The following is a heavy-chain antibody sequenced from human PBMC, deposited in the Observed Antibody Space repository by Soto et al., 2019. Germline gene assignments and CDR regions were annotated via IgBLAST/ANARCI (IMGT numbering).Heavy chain of an antibody. CDR1: GGSFRGYD. V-gene: IGHV4-34*01. J-gene: IGHJ5*02. D-gene: IGHD3-10*01. Sequence: SETLSLTCAVYGGSFRGYDWSWIRQPPGKGLEWIGEINHSGSTNYNPSLKSRVTISVDTSKNQFSLKLSSVTAADTAVYYCARGGNGITMVRGVIINNWFDPWGQGTLVTVSS. CDR2: INHSGST. CDR3: ARGGNGITMVRGVIINNWFDP.